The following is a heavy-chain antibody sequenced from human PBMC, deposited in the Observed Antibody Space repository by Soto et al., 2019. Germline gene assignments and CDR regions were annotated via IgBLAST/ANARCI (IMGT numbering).Heavy chain of an antibody. J-gene: IGHJ6*02. CDR3: TTTLGYCSGGSCYDYYYYYYYGMDV. Sequence: GGSLRLSCAASGFTFSNAWMNWVRRAPGKGLEWVGRIKSKTDGGTTDYAAPVKGRFTISRDDSKNTLYLQMNSLKTEDTAVYYCTTTLGYCSGGSCYDYYYYYYYGMDVWGQGTAVTVSS. CDR1: GFTFSNAW. D-gene: IGHD2-15*01. V-gene: IGHV3-15*07. CDR2: IKSKTDGGTT.